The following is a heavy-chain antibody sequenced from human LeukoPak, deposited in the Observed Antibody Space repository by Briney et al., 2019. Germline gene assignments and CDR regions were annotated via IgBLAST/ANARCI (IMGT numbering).Heavy chain of an antibody. CDR1: EFSVGSNY. D-gene: IGHD5-18*01. V-gene: IGHV3-66*01. CDR3: ARDSCRWYSYGYCAFDI. CDR2: IYSGGST. Sequence: PGGSLKLSCAASEFSVGSNYMTWVRQAPGKGLEWVSLIYSGGSTYYADSVKGRFTISRDNSKNALYPQMNSLRAEDTAVYYCARDSCRWYSYGYCAFDIWGQGTMVTVSS. J-gene: IGHJ3*02.